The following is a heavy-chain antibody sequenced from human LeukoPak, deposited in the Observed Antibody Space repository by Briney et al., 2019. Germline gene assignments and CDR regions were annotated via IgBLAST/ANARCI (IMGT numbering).Heavy chain of an antibody. J-gene: IGHJ5*02. CDR2: ISYDGSNK. CDR1: GFTFSSYA. CDR3: ARDTEDIVVVPALFLDP. Sequence: PGGSLRLSCAASGFTFSSYAMHWVRQAPGKGLEWVAVISYDGSNKYYADSVKGRFTISRDNSKNTLYLQMNSLRAEDTAVYYCARDTEDIVVVPALFLDPWGQGTLVTVSS. V-gene: IGHV3-30-3*01. D-gene: IGHD2-2*01.